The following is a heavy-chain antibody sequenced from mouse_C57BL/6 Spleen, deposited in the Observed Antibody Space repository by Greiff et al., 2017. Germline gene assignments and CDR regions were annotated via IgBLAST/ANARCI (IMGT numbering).Heavy chain of an antibody. CDR1: GFTFSDYY. V-gene: IGHV5-12*01. J-gene: IGHJ2*01. Sequence: EVMLVESGGGLVQPGGSLKLSCAASGFTFSDYYMYWVRQTPEKRLEWVAYISNGGCSTYYPDTVKGRFTLSRDNAKNTLYLQMSRLKSEDTAMYYCARRGYYDYDEGGFDYWGQGTTLTVSS. D-gene: IGHD2-4*01. CDR2: ISNGGCST. CDR3: ARRGYYDYDEGGFDY.